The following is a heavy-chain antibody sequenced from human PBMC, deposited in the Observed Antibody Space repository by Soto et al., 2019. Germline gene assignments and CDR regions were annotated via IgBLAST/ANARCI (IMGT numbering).Heavy chain of an antibody. Sequence: QVQLVESGGGVVQPGRSLRLSCAASGFTFSSYGMHWARQAPGKGLEWVAVIWYDGSNENYADSVKGRFTISRDNSKNTLYLQMNSLRAEDTALYYCARDRRGSGWYDYFDYWGQGTLVTVSS. J-gene: IGHJ4*02. CDR2: IWYDGSNE. CDR1: GFTFSSYG. CDR3: ARDRRGSGWYDYFDY. V-gene: IGHV3-33*01. D-gene: IGHD6-19*01.